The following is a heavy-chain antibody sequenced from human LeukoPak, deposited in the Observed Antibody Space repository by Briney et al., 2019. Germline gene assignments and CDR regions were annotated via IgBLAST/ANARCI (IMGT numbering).Heavy chain of an antibody. D-gene: IGHD5/OR15-5a*01. CDR2: ISTSGRAT. CDR3: AKARGSSVYEQFDY. J-gene: IGHJ4*02. V-gene: IGHV3-23*01. CDR1: GFAFSTYA. Sequence: PGGSLRLSCAASGFAFSTYAMTWVRQAPEKGLQGVSTISTSGRATYYADSVEGRFTISRDNSKNTLYLQMNSLRADDTAVYYCAKARGSSVYEQFDYWGQGTQVTVSP.